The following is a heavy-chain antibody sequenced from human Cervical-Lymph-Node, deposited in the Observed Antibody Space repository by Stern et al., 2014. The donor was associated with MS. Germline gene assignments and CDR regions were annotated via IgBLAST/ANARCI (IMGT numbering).Heavy chain of an antibody. Sequence: EVQLVESWGGLVKPGGSLRLSCAASGFTFRTYTMNWVRQAPGKGLEWISSISARRAYINYADSVKGRFTISRDNAKKSLFLQMNSLRVEDTAVYYCASVAVAGTGDQHYYYGLDVWGQGTTVTVSS. CDR3: ASVAVAGTGDQHYYYGLDV. D-gene: IGHD6-19*01. CDR1: GFTFRTYT. J-gene: IGHJ6*02. CDR2: ISARRAYI. V-gene: IGHV3-21*01.